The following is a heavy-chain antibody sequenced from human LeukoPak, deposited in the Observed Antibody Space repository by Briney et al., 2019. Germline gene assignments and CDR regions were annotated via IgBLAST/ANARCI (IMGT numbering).Heavy chain of an antibody. CDR2: ISYDGSNK. V-gene: IGHV3-30*03. CDR3: VRGARGLYYFDY. D-gene: IGHD3-10*01. J-gene: IGHJ4*02. Sequence: HPGRSLRLSCAASGFTFSSYGMHWVRQAPGKGLEWVAVISYDGSNKYYADSVKGRFTISRDNAKNTLYLQMNSLRAEDTAVYYCVRGARGLYYFDYWGQGTLVTVSS. CDR1: GFTFSSYG.